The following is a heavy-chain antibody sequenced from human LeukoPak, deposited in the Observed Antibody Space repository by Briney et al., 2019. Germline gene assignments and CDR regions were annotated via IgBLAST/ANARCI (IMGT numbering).Heavy chain of an antibody. V-gene: IGHV4-59*01. J-gene: IGHJ4*02. D-gene: IGHD1-26*01. CDR2: IYYSGST. CDR1: GGSISSYY. CDR3: ASGSLPFFDY. Sequence: PSETLSLTCTVSGGSISSYYWSWIRQPPGKGLEWIGYIYYSGSTSYNPSLKSRVTISVDTSKNQFSLKLSSVTAADTAVYYCASGSLPFFDYWGQGTLVTVSS.